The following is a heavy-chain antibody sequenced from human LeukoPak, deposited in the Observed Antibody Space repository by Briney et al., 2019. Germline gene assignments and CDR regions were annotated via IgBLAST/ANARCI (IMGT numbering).Heavy chain of an antibody. V-gene: IGHV3-23*01. D-gene: IGHD6-13*01. CDR3: ARDQIAAAGMGFSY. CDR1: GFTFSSYA. J-gene: IGHJ4*02. Sequence: GGSLRLSCAASGFTFSSYAMSWVRQAPGKGLEWVSAISGSGGSTYYADSVKGRFTISRDNSKNSLYLQMNSLRAEDTAVYYCARDQIAAAGMGFSYWGQGTLVTVSS. CDR2: ISGSGGST.